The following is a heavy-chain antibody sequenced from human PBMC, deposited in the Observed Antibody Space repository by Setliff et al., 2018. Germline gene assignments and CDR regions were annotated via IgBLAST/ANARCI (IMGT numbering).Heavy chain of an antibody. V-gene: IGHV4-34*01. CDR3: ARGRIQLWKYYFDY. J-gene: IGHJ4*02. CDR2: INHSGST. D-gene: IGHD5-18*01. Sequence: SETLSLTCAVYGESFSGYYWSWIRQPPGKGLEWIGEINHSGSTNYNPSLKSRVTISVDTSKNQFSLKLSSVTAADTAVYYCARGRIQLWKYYFDYWGQGTQVTVSS. CDR1: GESFSGYY.